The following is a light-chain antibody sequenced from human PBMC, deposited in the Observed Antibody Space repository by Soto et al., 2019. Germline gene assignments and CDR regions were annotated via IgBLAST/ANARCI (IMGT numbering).Light chain of an antibody. V-gene: IGKV3-20*01. Sequence: EIVLTQCPCTLSVSPGEGATLSCRASQSVSSYLAWYQQKPGQAPRLLIYDASNRATGIPDRFSGSGSGTDFTLTVSRLEPEDFAVYYCQQYGSSGTFGQGTKVDIK. CDR3: QQYGSSGT. CDR2: DAS. CDR1: QSVSSY. J-gene: IGKJ1*01.